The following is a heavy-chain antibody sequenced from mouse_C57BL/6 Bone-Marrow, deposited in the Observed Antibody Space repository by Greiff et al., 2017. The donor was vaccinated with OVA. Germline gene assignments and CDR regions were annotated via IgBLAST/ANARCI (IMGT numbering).Heavy chain of an antibody. CDR3: ARVDVYFDY. J-gene: IGHJ2*01. Sequence: QVQLQQPGAELVRPGSSVKLSCKASGYTFTSYWMDWVKQRPGQGLEWIGNIYPSDSETHYNQKFKDKATLTVDKSSSTAYMQLSGLTSEDSAIYCCARVDVYFDYWGKGTTLTVSS. CDR2: IYPSDSET. CDR1: GYTFTSYW. V-gene: IGHV1-61*01.